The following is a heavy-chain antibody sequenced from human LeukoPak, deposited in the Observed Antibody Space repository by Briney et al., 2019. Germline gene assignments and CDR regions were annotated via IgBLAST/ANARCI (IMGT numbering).Heavy chain of an antibody. J-gene: IGHJ4*02. CDR1: GFTFSSYW. CDR3: ARDGYSFGHDFDY. D-gene: IGHD5-18*01. V-gene: IGHV3-74*01. Sequence: GGSLRLSCAAAGFTFSSYWMHWVRHTPGKGLVWVSRIKGDGSSTSYADSVKGRFTISRDNAKNTLYLQMNSLRAEDTAVYYCARDGYSFGHDFDYWGQGTLVTVSS. CDR2: IKGDGSST.